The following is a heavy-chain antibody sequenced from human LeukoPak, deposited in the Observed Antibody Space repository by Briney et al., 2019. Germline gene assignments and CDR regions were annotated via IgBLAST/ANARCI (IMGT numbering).Heavy chain of an antibody. CDR3: ARRYYYGSGSSYYFDY. CDR1: GYSFTSYW. V-gene: IGHV5-51*01. J-gene: IGHJ4*02. CDR2: IYPGDSDT. Sequence: GESLKISCKGSGYSFTSYWIGWVRQMPGKGLEWMGIIYPGDSDTRYSPSFQGRVTISADKSISTAYLQWSSLKASDTAMYYCARRYYYGSGSSYYFDYWGQGTLVTVSS. D-gene: IGHD3-10*01.